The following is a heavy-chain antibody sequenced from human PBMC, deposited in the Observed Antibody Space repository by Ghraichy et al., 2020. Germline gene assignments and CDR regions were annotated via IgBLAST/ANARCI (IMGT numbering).Heavy chain of an antibody. CDR3: ARGREAYNYGPYIDY. J-gene: IGHJ4*02. V-gene: IGHV4-34*01. CDR2: INHRGST. Sequence: SETLSLTCAVYGGSFSGYYWSWIRQPPGKGLEWIGEINHRGSTNYNPSLKSRVTMSVDTSKNQFSLNLNSVTAADTAVYYCARGREAYNYGPYIDYWGQGTLVTVSS. CDR1: GGSFSGYY. D-gene: IGHD5-18*01.